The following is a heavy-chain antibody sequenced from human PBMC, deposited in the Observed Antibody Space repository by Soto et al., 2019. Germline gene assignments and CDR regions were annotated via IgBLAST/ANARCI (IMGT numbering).Heavy chain of an antibody. Sequence: ASVKVSCKASGGTFSSYAISWVRQAPGQGLEWMGGIIPIFGTANYAQKFQGRVTITADESTSTAYMELSSLRSEDTAVYYCARSQGDFWSGYYLVGYYGMDVWGQGTTVTVSS. CDR2: IIPIFGTA. CDR3: ARSQGDFWSGYYLVGYYGMDV. CDR1: GGTFSSYA. D-gene: IGHD3-3*01. V-gene: IGHV1-69*13. J-gene: IGHJ6*02.